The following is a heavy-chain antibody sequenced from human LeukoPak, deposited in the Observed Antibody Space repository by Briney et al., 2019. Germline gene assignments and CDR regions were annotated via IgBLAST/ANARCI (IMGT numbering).Heavy chain of an antibody. D-gene: IGHD1-26*01. V-gene: IGHV4-34*01. CDR1: GGSFSGYY. Sequence: SSETLSLTCAVYGGSFSGYYWSWIRQPPGKGLEWIGEINHSGSTNYNPSLKSRVTISVDTSKNQFSLKLSSVTAADTAVYYCARNGAYSGSHLRPLTYWGQGTLVTVSS. J-gene: IGHJ4*02. CDR3: ARNGAYSGSHLRPLTY. CDR2: INHSGST.